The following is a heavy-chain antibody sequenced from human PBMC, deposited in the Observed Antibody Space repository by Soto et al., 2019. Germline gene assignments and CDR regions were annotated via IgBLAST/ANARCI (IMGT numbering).Heavy chain of an antibody. Sequence: QVQLVQSGAEVKKPGSSVKVSCKASGGTFSSYAISWVRQAPGQGLEWMGGIIPIFGTANYAQKFQGRVTITADESTSTAYMELSSLRSEDTAVDYCARGAFGLVPAANTNPNYYYYGMDVWGQGTTVTVSS. J-gene: IGHJ6*02. CDR2: IIPIFGTA. CDR1: GGTFSSYA. D-gene: IGHD2-2*01. CDR3: ARGAFGLVPAANTNPNYYYYGMDV. V-gene: IGHV1-69*12.